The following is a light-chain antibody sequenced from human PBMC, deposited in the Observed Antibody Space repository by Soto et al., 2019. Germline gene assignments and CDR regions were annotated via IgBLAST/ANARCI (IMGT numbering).Light chain of an antibody. J-gene: IGKJ4*01. CDR3: QQYLTTPLT. V-gene: IGKV4-1*01. CDR1: QSLLYSSNGKTY. Sequence: DIVMTQSPHSLAVSLGERATINCKSSQSLLYSSNGKTYLAWYLQKPRQPPKLLIYWASTRQSGVPDRFSGSGSDTDFTLTISSLQAEDVAVYYCQQYLTTPLTFGGGTKVEIK. CDR2: WAS.